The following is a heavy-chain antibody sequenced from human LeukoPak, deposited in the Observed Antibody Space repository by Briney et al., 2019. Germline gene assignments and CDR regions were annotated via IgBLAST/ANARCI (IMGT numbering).Heavy chain of an antibody. CDR1: GYTFTSYG. CDR2: IIPIFGTA. CDR3: GRGVSGSAFDI. V-gene: IGHV1-69*13. D-gene: IGHD6-13*01. Sequence: SVKVSCKASGYTFTSYGISWVRQAPGQGLEWMGGIIPIFGTANYAQKFQGRVTITADESTSTAYMELSSLRSEDTAVYYCGRGVSGSAFDIWGQGTMVTVSS. J-gene: IGHJ3*02.